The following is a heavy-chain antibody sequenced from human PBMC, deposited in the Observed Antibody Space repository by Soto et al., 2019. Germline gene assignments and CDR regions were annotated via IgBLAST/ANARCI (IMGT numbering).Heavy chain of an antibody. CDR2: ISGNSGSS. CDR1: GFTFEDYS. Sequence: PGGSLRLSCVASGFTFEDYSLHWVRQVPGKGLEWVAGISGNSGSSGYADSVRGRFTVPRDNAKNSLFLQMGSLSPEDTALYYCTKRRSARPGFDAFDLWGQGTMVTVSS. CDR3: TKRRSARPGFDAFDL. V-gene: IGHV3-9*01. J-gene: IGHJ3*01. D-gene: IGHD3-10*01.